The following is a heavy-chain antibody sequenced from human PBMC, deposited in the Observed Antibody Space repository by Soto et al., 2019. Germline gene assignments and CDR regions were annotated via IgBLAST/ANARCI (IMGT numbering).Heavy chain of an antibody. J-gene: IGHJ6*03. D-gene: IGHD4-17*01. Sequence: PSETLSLTCAVSSGSISSSNWWSWVRQPPGKGLEWIGEIYHSGSTNYNPSLKSRVTISVDKSKNQFSLKLSSVTAADTAVYYCARTCAGLRDYYYYYMDVWGKGTTVTVSS. CDR1: SGSISSSNW. CDR2: IYHSGST. CDR3: ARTCAGLRDYYYYYMDV. V-gene: IGHV4-4*02.